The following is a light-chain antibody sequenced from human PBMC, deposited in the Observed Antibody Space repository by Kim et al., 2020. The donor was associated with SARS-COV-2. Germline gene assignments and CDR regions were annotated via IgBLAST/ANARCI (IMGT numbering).Light chain of an antibody. CDR2: GTS. V-gene: IGKV3-20*01. Sequence: LSPGERAPLPCSASQSGRGNYLAWYQQKPGQAPRLLIYGTSTRATGIADRFSGSGSGTDFTLTISRLEPEDFAVYYCQQYVSSTGTFGQGTKLEI. J-gene: IGKJ2*01. CDR1: QSGRGNY. CDR3: QQYVSSTGT.